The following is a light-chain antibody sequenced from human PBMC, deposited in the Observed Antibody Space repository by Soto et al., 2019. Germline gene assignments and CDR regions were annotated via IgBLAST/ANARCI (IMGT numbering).Light chain of an antibody. J-gene: IGKJ1*01. CDR3: QQYVSSPRT. Sequence: EIVLTQSPGTLSLSPGERATRSCRASQSVSSSYLAWYQQKPGQAPRLLIYGASSRATGIPDRFSGSGSGTDFTLTISRLEPEDFAVYYCQQYVSSPRTFGQGTKVDI. CDR2: GAS. CDR1: QSVSSSY. V-gene: IGKV3-20*01.